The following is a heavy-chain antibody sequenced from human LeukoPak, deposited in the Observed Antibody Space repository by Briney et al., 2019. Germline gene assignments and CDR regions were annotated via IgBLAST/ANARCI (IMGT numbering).Heavy chain of an antibody. D-gene: IGHD3-10*01. CDR3: ARERTPKHYYGSGSYDRYFDH. CDR2: IKQDGSEK. V-gene: IGHV3-7*01. CDR1: GFTFSSYW. Sequence: PGGSLRLSCAASGFTFSSYWMSWVRQAPGKGLEWVANIKQDGSEKYYVDSVKGRFTISRDNAKNSLYLQMNSLRAEDTAIYYCARERTPKHYYGSGSYDRYFDHWGQGALVTVSS. J-gene: IGHJ4*02.